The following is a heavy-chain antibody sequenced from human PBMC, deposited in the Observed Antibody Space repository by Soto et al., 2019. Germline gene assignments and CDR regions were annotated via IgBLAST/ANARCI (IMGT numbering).Heavy chain of an antibody. CDR2: IIPFLGVT. D-gene: IGHD1-26*01. V-gene: IGHV1-69*08. CDR3: ARDSELSVSTWSFAAL. Sequence: QVQLVQSGAEVKKRGSWVKVSCKSAGGTYSPYTINWVGQAPGQGLEWMGRIIPFLGVTNYGLKFQARVTITADKAPHTAFMELRRPRFEDTAVSYCARDSELSVSTWSFAALWRRATLVTVSS. J-gene: IGHJ4*02. CDR1: GGTYSPYT.